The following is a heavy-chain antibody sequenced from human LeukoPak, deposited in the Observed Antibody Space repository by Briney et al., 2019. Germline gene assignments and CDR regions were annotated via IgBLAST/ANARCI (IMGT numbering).Heavy chain of an antibody. D-gene: IGHD3-10*01. J-gene: IGHJ6*02. CDR1: GYTFTGYY. CDR3: ARDMPNEVTMVRGAPPPSGFWYYGMDV. CDR2: INPNSGGT. Sequence: ASVKVSCKASGYTFTGYYMHWVRQAPGQGLEWMGWINPNSGGTNYAQKFQGRVTMTRDTSINTAYMELSRLRSDDTAVYYCARDMPNEVTMVRGAPPPSGFWYYGMDVWGQGTTVTVSS. V-gene: IGHV1-2*02.